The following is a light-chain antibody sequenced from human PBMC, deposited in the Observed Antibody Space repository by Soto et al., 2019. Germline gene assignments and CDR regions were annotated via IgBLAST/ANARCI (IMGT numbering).Light chain of an antibody. CDR3: FSFTKNSTHD. Sequence: SALTQPASVPGSPGQSITLSCTGTSSDIGAYDYVSLFHQHPGKAPKLMISEVNSRPSGVSTLFSGSNSGNTAYLTISGLQVDDEAEYFCFSFTKNSTHDIGTRRKVTVL. CDR2: EVN. J-gene: IGLJ1*01. V-gene: IGLV2-14*01. CDR1: SSDIGAYDY.